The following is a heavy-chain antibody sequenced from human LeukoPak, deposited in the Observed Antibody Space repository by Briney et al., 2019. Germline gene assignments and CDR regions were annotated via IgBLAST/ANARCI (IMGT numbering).Heavy chain of an antibody. V-gene: IGHV3-7*01. CDR3: ASGFLDDFWSGHF. CDR2: IKQDGSEK. Sequence: GGSLRLSCAASGFTFSTYWMSWVRQAPGKGLEWVANIKQDGSEKYYVDSVKGRFTISRDNAKKSLYLQMNSLRAEDTAVYYCASGFLDDFWSGHFWGQGALVTVSS. CDR1: GFTFSTYW. J-gene: IGHJ4*02. D-gene: IGHD3-3*01.